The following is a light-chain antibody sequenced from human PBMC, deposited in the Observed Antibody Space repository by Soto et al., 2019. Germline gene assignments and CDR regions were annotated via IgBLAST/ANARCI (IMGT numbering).Light chain of an antibody. CDR2: GVS. Sequence: IGLTQYRTTLSAPHGETANLSCSASQSVAGNLAWYQQKPGQPPRLLIYGVSTRATGVPARFSGSGSETDFSLTISSLQIEDFALYYCQQSNNWPPLTFGGG. CDR3: QQSNNWPPLT. J-gene: IGKJ4*01. V-gene: IGKV3-15*01. CDR1: QSVAGN.